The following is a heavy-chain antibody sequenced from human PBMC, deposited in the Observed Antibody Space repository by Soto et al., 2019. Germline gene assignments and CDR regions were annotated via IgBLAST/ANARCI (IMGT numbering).Heavy chain of an antibody. V-gene: IGHV4-39*01. Sequence: PSETLSLTCTVSGGSIISSSYYWGWIRQPPGKGLEWIGSIYYSGSTYYNPSLKSRVTISVDTSKNQFSLKLSSVTAADTAVYYCAAGGLYSSGSADAFDIWGQGTMVTVSS. CDR1: GGSIISSSYY. J-gene: IGHJ3*02. D-gene: IGHD6-19*01. CDR3: AAGGLYSSGSADAFDI. CDR2: IYYSGST.